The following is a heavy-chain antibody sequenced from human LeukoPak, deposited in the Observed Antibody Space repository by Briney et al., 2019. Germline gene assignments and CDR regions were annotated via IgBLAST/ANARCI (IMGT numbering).Heavy chain of an antibody. CDR1: GFTFSSYA. V-gene: IGHV3-15*01. Sequence: GGSLRLSCAASGFTFSSYAMSWVRQAPGKGLEWVGRIKSKTDGGTTDYAAPVKGRFTISRDDSKNTLYLQMNSLKTEDTAVYYCTTEANWNYKYYFDYWGQGTLVTVSS. J-gene: IGHJ4*02. CDR3: TTEANWNYKYYFDY. CDR2: IKSKTDGGTT. D-gene: IGHD1-7*01.